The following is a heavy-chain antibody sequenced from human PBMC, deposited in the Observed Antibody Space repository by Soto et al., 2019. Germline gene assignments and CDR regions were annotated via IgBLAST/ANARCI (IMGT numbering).Heavy chain of an antibody. CDR1: GGSISSGGYS. V-gene: IGHV4-30-2*01. Sequence: PSETLSLTCAVSGGSISSGGYSWSWIRQPPGKGLEWIGYMYHSGSTYYNPSLKSRVTISVDTSKNQFSLKLSSVTAADTAVYYCARAAVALSGSRTLYYFDYWGQGTLVTVSS. J-gene: IGHJ4*02. CDR3: ARAAVALSGSRTLYYFDY. D-gene: IGHD1-26*01. CDR2: MYHSGST.